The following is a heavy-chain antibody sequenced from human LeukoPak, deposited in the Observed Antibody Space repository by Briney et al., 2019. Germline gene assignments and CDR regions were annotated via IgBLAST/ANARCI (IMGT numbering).Heavy chain of an antibody. V-gene: IGHV4-34*01. CDR3: ARESTVTTQTSDY. CDR2: INHSGST. D-gene: IGHD4-17*01. J-gene: IGHJ4*02. Sequence: SETLSLTCTVSGGSFSGYYWSWIRQPPGKGLEWIGEINHSGSTNYNPSLKSRVTISVDTSKNQFSLKLSSVTAADTAVYYCARESTVTTQTSDYWGQGTLVTVSS. CDR1: GGSFSGYY.